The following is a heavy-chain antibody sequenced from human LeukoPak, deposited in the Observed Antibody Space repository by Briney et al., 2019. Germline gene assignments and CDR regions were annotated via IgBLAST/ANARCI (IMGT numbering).Heavy chain of an antibody. Sequence: GSLRLSCAASGFTFSSYSMNWVRQAPGKGLEWIGEINHSGSTNYNPSLKSRVTISVDTSKNQFSLELSSVTAADTAVYYCARTSGWYYYYYLDVWGKGNTVTVSS. CDR3: ARTSGWYYYYYLDV. J-gene: IGHJ6*03. V-gene: IGHV4-34*01. D-gene: IGHD6-19*01. CDR2: INHSGST. CDR1: GFTFSSYS.